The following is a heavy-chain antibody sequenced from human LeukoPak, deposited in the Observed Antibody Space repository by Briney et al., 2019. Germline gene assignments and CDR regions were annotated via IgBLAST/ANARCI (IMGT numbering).Heavy chain of an antibody. CDR3: ATDRPYYGSGSYYMTH. CDR1: GYTLTELS. J-gene: IGHJ4*02. V-gene: IGHV1-24*01. CDR2: FDPEDGET. D-gene: IGHD3-10*01. Sequence: GASVKVSCKVSGYTLTELSMHWVRQAPGKGLEWMGGFDPEDGETIYAQKFQGRVTVTEDTSTDTAYMELSSLRSEDTAVYYCATDRPYYGSGSYYMTHWGQGTLVTVSS.